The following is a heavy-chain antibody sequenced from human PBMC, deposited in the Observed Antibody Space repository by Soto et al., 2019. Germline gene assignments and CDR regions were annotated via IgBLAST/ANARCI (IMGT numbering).Heavy chain of an antibody. J-gene: IGHJ4*02. CDR3: AREQPPYDFWSGYSLQGDFDY. CDR2: INHSGST. Sequence: QVQLQQWGAGLLKPSETLSLTCAVYGGSFSGYYWSWIRQPPGKGLEWIGEINHSGSTNYNPSLKSRVTISVDTSKNQFSLKLSSVTAADTAVYYCAREQPPYDFWSGYSLQGDFDYWGQGTLVTVSS. CDR1: GGSFSGYY. V-gene: IGHV4-34*01. D-gene: IGHD3-3*01.